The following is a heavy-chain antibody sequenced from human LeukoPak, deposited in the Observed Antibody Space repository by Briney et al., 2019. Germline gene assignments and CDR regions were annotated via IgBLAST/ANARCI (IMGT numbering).Heavy chain of an antibody. CDR3: ASNDYVDYFDY. J-gene: IGHJ4*02. D-gene: IGHD4-17*01. CDR1: GFTFSSYG. CDR2: ISYDGSNK. V-gene: IGHV3-30*03. Sequence: PGRSLRLSCAASGFTFSSYGMHWVRQAPGKGLEWVAVISYDGSNKYYADSVKGRFTISRDNSKNTLYLQMNSLRAEDTAVYYCASNDYVDYFDYWGQGTLVTVSS.